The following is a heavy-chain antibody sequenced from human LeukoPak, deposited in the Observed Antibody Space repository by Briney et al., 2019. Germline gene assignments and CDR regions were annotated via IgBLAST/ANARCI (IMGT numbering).Heavy chain of an antibody. J-gene: IGHJ4*02. Sequence: GGSLRLSCAASGFTFSSYAMHWVRQAPDKGLEWMAVISDGGSDKYYADSVRGRFTISRDNSENTLTLQMSSLRAEDTALYYCARGISSGIVVTAIAYRGQGTLVTVSS. CDR3: ARGISSGIVVTAIAY. CDR1: GFTFSSYA. V-gene: IGHV3-30-3*01. CDR2: ISDGGSDK. D-gene: IGHD2-21*02.